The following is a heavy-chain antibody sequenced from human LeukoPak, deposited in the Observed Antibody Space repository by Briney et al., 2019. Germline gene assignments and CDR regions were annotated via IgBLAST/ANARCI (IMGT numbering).Heavy chain of an antibody. D-gene: IGHD2-2*01. CDR3: ARRYCSSTSCSNYYYYMDV. Sequence: ASVKVSCKASGYTFTGYYMHWVRQAPGQGLEWMGWISAYNGNTNYAQKLQGRVTMTTDTSTSTAYMELRSLRSDDTAVYYCARRYCSSTSCSNYYYYMDVWGKGTTLTVSS. CDR1: GYTFTGYY. CDR2: ISAYNGNT. J-gene: IGHJ6*03. V-gene: IGHV1-18*04.